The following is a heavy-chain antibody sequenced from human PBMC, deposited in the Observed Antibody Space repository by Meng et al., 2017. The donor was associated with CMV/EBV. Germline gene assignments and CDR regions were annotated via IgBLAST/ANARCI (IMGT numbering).Heavy chain of an antibody. CDR1: FKNAW. D-gene: IGHD3-16*01. Sequence: FKNAWMNWGRQAPGKGLEWVGRIKSKADGGTTDYAAPVKGRFAISRDDSEDTVYLQMNSLKTEDTALYFCTTERGTLGGIAGNDALDIWGQGTMVTVSS. CDR2: IKSKADGGTT. CDR3: TTERGTLGGIAGNDALDI. J-gene: IGHJ3*02. V-gene: IGHV3-15*07.